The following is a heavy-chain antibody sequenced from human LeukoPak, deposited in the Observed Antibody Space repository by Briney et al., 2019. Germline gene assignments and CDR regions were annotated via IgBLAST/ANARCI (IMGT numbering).Heavy chain of an antibody. CDR2: INSDGSST. D-gene: IGHD2-2*01. J-gene: IGHJ6*02. Sequence: GGSLRLSCAASGFTFSSYWMHWVRQAPGKGLVWVSRINSDGSSTSYADSVKGRFTISRDNAKNTLYLQMNSLRAEDTVVYYCARVAPAAIFGMDVWGQGTTVTVSS. CDR1: GFTFSSYW. V-gene: IGHV3-74*01. CDR3: ARVAPAAIFGMDV.